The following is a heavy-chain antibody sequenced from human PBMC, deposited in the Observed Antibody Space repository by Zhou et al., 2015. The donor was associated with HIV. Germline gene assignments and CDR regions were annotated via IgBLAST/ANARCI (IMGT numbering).Heavy chain of an antibody. D-gene: IGHD1-26*01. J-gene: IGHJ2*01. CDR2: ITPILATT. Sequence: QVQLVQSGGQVKEYGASVKVSCKASGYTFTDYNIHWVRQAPGQGLEWMGGITPILATTKYAQKFQGRVTITADRSTNTAYMDLRGLSSEDTAVYYCARDRGGATRPGWRYFDLWGRGTLVIVSS. CDR1: GYTFTDYN. CDR3: ARDRGGATRPGWRYFDL. V-gene: IGHV1-69*06.